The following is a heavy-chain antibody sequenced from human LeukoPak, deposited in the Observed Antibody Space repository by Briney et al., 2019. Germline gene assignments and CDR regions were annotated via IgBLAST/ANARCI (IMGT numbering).Heavy chain of an antibody. Sequence: ASVKVSCKASGGTFSSYAISWVRRAPGQGLEWMGWMNPNSGNTGYAQKFQGRVTMTRNTSISTAYMELSSLRSEDTAVYYCARGTWDLVDYWGQGTLVTVSS. CDR3: ARGTWDLVDY. D-gene: IGHD1-26*01. J-gene: IGHJ4*02. CDR1: GGTFSSYA. CDR2: MNPNSGNT. V-gene: IGHV1-8*02.